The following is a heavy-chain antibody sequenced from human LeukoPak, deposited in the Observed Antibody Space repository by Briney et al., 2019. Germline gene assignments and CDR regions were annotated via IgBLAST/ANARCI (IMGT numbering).Heavy chain of an antibody. CDR3: ARVLCSGGSCHLDY. CDR2: ISSSSSYI. D-gene: IGHD2-15*01. J-gene: IGHJ4*02. CDR1: GFTFSSYS. Sequence: GGSLRLSCAASGFTFSSYSMNWVRQAPGKGLEWVSSISSSSSYIYYADSVKGRFTISRDNAKNSLYLQMNSLRAGDTAVYYCARVLCSGGSCHLDYWGQGTLVTVSS. V-gene: IGHV3-21*01.